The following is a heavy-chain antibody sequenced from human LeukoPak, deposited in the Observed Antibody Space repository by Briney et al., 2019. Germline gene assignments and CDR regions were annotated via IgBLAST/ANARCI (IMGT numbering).Heavy chain of an antibody. D-gene: IGHD3-10*01. J-gene: IGHJ4*02. V-gene: IGHV1-69*01. Sequence: SVKVSCKASGGTFSSYAISWVRQAPGQGLEWMGGIIPIFGTANYAQKFQGRVTITADESTSTAYMERSSLRSEDTAVYYCARDSGVLRFGELLRNWGQGTLVTVSS. CDR1: GGTFSSYA. CDR2: IIPIFGTA. CDR3: ARDSGVLRFGELLRN.